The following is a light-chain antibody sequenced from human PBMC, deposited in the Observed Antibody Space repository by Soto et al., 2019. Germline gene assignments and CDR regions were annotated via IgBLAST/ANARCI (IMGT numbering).Light chain of an antibody. CDR1: QDISNY. Sequence: DIQMTQSPSSLSASVGDRVTITYQASQDISNYLNLYQQKQGKAPKLLIYDASNLETGVPSRFSGSGSGTDFTFTISSLQPEDIATYYCQQYDNLPVTFGGGTKVEIK. CDR3: QQYDNLPVT. J-gene: IGKJ4*01. V-gene: IGKV1-33*01. CDR2: DAS.